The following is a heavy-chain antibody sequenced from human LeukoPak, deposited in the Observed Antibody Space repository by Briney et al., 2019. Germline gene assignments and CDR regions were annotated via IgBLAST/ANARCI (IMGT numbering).Heavy chain of an antibody. CDR3: ARDRSYYTFDY. V-gene: IGHV4-38-2*02. CDR1: GYSISTDYH. D-gene: IGHD3-10*01. Sequence: SETLSLTCAVSGYSISTDYHWGWIRQPPGKGLEWIGRMHHSGSTYYNPSLKSRVTISLDTSKNQVSLKLNSVTAADTAVYYCARDRSYYTFDYWGQGTLVTVSA. CDR2: MHHSGST. J-gene: IGHJ4*02.